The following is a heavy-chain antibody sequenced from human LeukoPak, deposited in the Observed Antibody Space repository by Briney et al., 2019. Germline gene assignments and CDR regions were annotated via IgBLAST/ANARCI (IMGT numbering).Heavy chain of an antibody. J-gene: IGHJ4*02. D-gene: IGHD2-2*01. CDR2: MNSNSGNT. CDR3: ARGRSKRYQLLWGGNFDY. Sequence: ASVKVSCKASGYTFTSYDINWVRQATGQGLEWMGWMNSNSGNTGYAQKFQGRVTMTRNTSISTAYMELSSLRSEDTAVYYCARGRSKRYQLLWGGNFDYWGQGTLVTVSS. V-gene: IGHV1-8*01. CDR1: GYTFTSYD.